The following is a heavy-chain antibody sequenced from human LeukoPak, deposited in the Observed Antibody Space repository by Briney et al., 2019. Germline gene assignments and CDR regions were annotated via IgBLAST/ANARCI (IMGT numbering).Heavy chain of an antibody. CDR2: IYTSGST. CDR3: ARGSLDGPYYYYYYMDV. V-gene: IGHV4-61*02. Sequence: TSQTLSLTCTVSGGSISSGSDYWSWIRQPAGKGLEWIGRIYTSGSTNYNPSLKSRVTISVDTSKNQFSLKLSSVTAADTAVYYCARGSLDGPYYYYYYMDVWGKGTTVTVSS. J-gene: IGHJ6*03. CDR1: GGSISSGSDY.